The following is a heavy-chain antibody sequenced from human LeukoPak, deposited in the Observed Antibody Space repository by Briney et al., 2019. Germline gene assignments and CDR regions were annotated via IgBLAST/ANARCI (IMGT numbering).Heavy chain of an antibody. CDR1: GFTFSSYS. Sequence: PGGSLRLSCAASGFTFSSYSMNWVRQAPGKGLEWVSYISSSSSTIYYADSVKGRFTISRDNAKNSLYLQMNSLRAEDTAVYYCAGDTTYYDILTGHRYYYMDVWGKGTTVTVSS. CDR2: ISSSSSTI. CDR3: AGDTTYYDILTGHRYYYMDV. J-gene: IGHJ6*03. V-gene: IGHV3-48*04. D-gene: IGHD3-9*01.